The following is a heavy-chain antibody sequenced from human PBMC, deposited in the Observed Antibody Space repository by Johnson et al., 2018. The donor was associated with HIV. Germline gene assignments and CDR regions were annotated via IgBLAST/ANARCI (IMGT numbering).Heavy chain of an antibody. J-gene: IGHJ3*02. CDR1: GFTFSSYG. CDR3: ARPIARGASNI. V-gene: IGHV3-30*02. D-gene: IGHD1-26*01. CDR2: IRYDGSNK. Sequence: QVQLVESGGGVVQPGGSLRLSCAASGFTFSSYGMHWVRQAPGTGLEWVAFIRYDGSNKYYVDSVRGRFTISRDNAKNLLYLQTNSLRVEDTAVYYCARPIARGASNIWGQGTMVTVSS.